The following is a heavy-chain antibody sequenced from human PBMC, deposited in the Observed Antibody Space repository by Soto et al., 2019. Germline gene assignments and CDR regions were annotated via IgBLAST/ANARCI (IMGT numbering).Heavy chain of an antibody. V-gene: IGHV4-30-2*01. CDR3: ARAATTGTTLDY. D-gene: IGHD4-17*01. CDR2: IYHSGST. J-gene: IGHJ4*02. Sequence: QLQLQESGSGLVKPSQTLSLTCAVSGGSISSGGYSWSWIRQPPGKGLEWIGYIYHSGSTYYNPSLQSRVTLSVDRSKNQCSLKLSSVTAADTAVYYCARAATTGTTLDYWGQGTLVTVSS. CDR1: GGSISSGGYS.